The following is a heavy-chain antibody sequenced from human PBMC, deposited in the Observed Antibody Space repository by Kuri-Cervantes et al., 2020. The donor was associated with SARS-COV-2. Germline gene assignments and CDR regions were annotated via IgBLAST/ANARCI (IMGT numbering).Heavy chain of an antibody. Sequence: SETLSLTCTVSGGSISSGGYYWSWIRQHPGKGLEWIGYIYYSGSTYYNPSLKSRVTISVDTSKNQFSLKLSSVTAADTAVYYCARDRSYSNGEPVHDYWGQGTLVTVSS. CDR1: GGSISSGGYY. J-gene: IGHJ4*02. V-gene: IGHV4-31*03. CDR2: IYYSGST. D-gene: IGHD4-11*01. CDR3: ARDRSYSNGEPVHDY.